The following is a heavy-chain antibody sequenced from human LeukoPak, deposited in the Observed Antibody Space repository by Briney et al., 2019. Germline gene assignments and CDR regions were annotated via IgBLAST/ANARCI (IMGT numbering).Heavy chain of an antibody. Sequence: SETLSLTCTVSGGSISSYYWSWIRQPPGKGLEWIGYIYYSGSTNYNPSLKSRVTTSVDTSKNQFSLKLSSVTAADTAVYYCAASSSSYPDFDYWGQGTLVTVSS. CDR3: AASSSSYPDFDY. CDR2: IYYSGST. D-gene: IGHD6-13*01. CDR1: GGSISSYY. J-gene: IGHJ4*02. V-gene: IGHV4-59*01.